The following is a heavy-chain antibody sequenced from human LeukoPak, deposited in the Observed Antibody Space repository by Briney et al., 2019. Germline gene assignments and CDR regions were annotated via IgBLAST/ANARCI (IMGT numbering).Heavy chain of an antibody. J-gene: IGHJ4*02. CDR3: ARNPFSSGFFLS. D-gene: IGHD6-19*01. CDR1: GGTFSSYA. CDR2: IIPIFGTA. V-gene: IGHV1-69*05. Sequence: GSSVKVSCKASGGTFSSYAISWVRQAPGQGLEWMGRIIPIFGTANYAQKFQGRVTITTDESTSTAYMELSSLRAEDTALYYCARNPFSSGFFLSWGQGTLVTVSS.